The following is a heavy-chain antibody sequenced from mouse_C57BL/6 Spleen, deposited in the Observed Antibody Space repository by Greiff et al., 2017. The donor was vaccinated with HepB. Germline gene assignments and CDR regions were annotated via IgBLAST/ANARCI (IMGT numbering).Heavy chain of an antibody. V-gene: IGHV5-16*01. CDR1: GFTFSDYY. J-gene: IGHJ2*01. D-gene: IGHD4-1*01. Sequence: EVKLMESEGGLVQPGSSMKLSCTASGFTFSDYYMAWVRQVPEKGLEWVANINYDGSSTYYLDSLKSRFIISRDNAKNILYLQMSSLKSEDTATYYCARVANWDVRYYFDYWGQGTTLTVSS. CDR2: INYDGSST. CDR3: ARVANWDVRYYFDY.